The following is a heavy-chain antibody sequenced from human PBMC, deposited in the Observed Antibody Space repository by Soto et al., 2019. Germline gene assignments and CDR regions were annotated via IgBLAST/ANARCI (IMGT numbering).Heavy chain of an antibody. J-gene: IGHJ5*02. CDR1: GGTFSSSA. CDR2: IIPIFGSA. D-gene: IGHD3-22*01. CDR3: ARLGPAADSPIGP. V-gene: IGHV1-69*12. Sequence: QVQLVQSGAEVKKPGSSVKVSCKASGGTFSSSAINWVRQAPGQGLEWMGGIIPIFGSAHYAQKFQGRVTITADESAITAYMEVSSVTSDDTAVYYCARLGPAADSPIGPWGQGTLVTVSS.